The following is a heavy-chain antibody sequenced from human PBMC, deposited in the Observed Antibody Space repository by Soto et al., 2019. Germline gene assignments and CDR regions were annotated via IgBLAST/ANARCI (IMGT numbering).Heavy chain of an antibody. J-gene: IGHJ4*02. CDR2: ISRNSGSI. CDR3: AKAPYSNSWDFEY. CDR1: GFTFDDYV. Sequence: EVQLVESGGGLVQPGRSLRLSCAASGFTFDDYVIHWVRQAPGKGLEWVSGISRNSGSIGYVDSVKGRFTISRDNAKNSLYLQMNSLRVEDTALYYCAKAPYSNSWDFEYWGQGTLVTVSS. V-gene: IGHV3-9*01. D-gene: IGHD6-13*01.